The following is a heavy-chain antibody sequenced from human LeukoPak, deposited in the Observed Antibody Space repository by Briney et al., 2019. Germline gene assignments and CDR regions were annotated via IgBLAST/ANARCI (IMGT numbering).Heavy chain of an antibody. CDR1: GGSISSYY. CDR3: ARGMAAAYDYNWFDS. V-gene: IGHV4-4*07. J-gene: IGHJ5*01. Sequence: SETLSLTCTVSGGSISSYYWSWIRQPAGKGLEWIGRIYGSGNTRYNPSLKSRVSMSIDTSKNQFSLKLSSVTAADTAVYFCARGMAAAYDYNWFDSWGQGTLVTVTS. D-gene: IGHD5-12*01. CDR2: IYGSGNT.